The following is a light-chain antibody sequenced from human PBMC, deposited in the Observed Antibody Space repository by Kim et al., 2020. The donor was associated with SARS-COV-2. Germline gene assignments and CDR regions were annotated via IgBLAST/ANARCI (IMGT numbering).Light chain of an antibody. CDR2: AAS. CDR1: QDISNS. V-gene: IGKV1-NL1*01. CDR3: QQYYTTLLT. J-gene: IGKJ4*01. Sequence: SASVGDRVTITCRASQDISNSLAWYQQRPGKAPKLLLYAASILEVGVPSRFSGSGSGTDYTLAISSLQPEDVATYYCQQYYTTLLTFGGGTKVEI.